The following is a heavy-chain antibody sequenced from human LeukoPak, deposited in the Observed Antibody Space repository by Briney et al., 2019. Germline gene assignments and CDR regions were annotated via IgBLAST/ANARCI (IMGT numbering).Heavy chain of an antibody. J-gene: IGHJ4*02. Sequence: PGGSPRLSCAASGFTFSSYWMHWVRQAPGKGLVWVSRINSDGSSTSYADSVKGRFTISRDNAKNTLYLQMNSLRAEDTAVYYCARGSSSSSWTFDYWGQGTLVTVSS. V-gene: IGHV3-74*01. CDR2: INSDGSST. D-gene: IGHD6-13*01. CDR1: GFTFSSYW. CDR3: ARGSSSSSWTFDY.